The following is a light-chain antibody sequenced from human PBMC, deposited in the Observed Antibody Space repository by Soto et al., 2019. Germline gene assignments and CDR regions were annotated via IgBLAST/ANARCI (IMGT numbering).Light chain of an antibody. Sequence: EIVLTQSPGTLSLSPGERATLSCRARQSVSSSYLAWYQQKPGPAPRLLIYGASSRATGIPARFRGRASGTEFILTISSLQSEDFGVYYCQQYHNWPPITFGQGTRLEIK. CDR2: GAS. V-gene: IGKV3-20*01. CDR3: QQYHNWPPIT. CDR1: QSVSSSY. J-gene: IGKJ5*01.